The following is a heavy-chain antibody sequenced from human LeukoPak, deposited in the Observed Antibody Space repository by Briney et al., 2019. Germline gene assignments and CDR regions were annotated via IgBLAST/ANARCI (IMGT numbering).Heavy chain of an antibody. CDR1: GFTFSNFA. Sequence: GGSLRLSCAASGFTFSNFAMSWVRQAPGKGLEWVSYISSSGSTIYYADSVKGRFTISRDNAKNSLYLQMNSLRAEDTAVYYCARDPYGDYLDYWGQGTLVTVSS. CDR2: ISSSGSTI. J-gene: IGHJ4*02. CDR3: ARDPYGDYLDY. D-gene: IGHD4-17*01. V-gene: IGHV3-11*04.